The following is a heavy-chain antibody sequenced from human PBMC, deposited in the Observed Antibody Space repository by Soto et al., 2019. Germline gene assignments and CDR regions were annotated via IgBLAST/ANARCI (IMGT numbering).Heavy chain of an antibody. CDR2: INAGNGRE. Sequence: QVQLEQSGAEVKKPGASVKVSCKTSGYTFTSYTLHWVRQAPGQGLEWMGWINAGNGREKYSQRFQDRVSLSTDKPATTAYMELGGLRSEDTAIYYCARGGGWVGEASFDSWGQGTLVTVSS. D-gene: IGHD3-10*01. CDR3: ARGGGWVGEASFDS. CDR1: GYTFTSYT. J-gene: IGHJ4*02. V-gene: IGHV1-3*01.